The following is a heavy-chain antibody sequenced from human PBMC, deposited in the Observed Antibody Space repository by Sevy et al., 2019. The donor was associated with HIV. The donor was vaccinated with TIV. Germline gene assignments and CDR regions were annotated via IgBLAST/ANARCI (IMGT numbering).Heavy chain of an antibody. J-gene: IGHJ4*02. CDR2: MSPNSGNT. CDR1: GYTFTSFD. Sequence: ASVKVSCKASGYTFTSFDINWVRQATGQGLEWMGWMSPNSGNTGYAQKFQGRVTMNRNTSISTAYMELSSLRSEDTAVYYCARGRLTGIGFDYWGQGTLVTVSS. CDR3: ARGRLTGIGFDY. D-gene: IGHD7-27*01. V-gene: IGHV1-8*01.